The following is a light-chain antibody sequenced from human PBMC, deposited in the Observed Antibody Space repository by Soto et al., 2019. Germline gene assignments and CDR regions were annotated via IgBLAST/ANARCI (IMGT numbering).Light chain of an antibody. J-gene: IGKJ1*01. Sequence: ETVVTQSPATLSLSPGERATLSCRASQSISSYLAWYQQRPGQPPRLLIYDAANRATGIPARFSGSGSGTDFTLTISSLEPEDFAVYYCQQRSNWPPTWTFGQGTKVDIK. CDR2: DAA. CDR3: QQRSNWPPTWT. V-gene: IGKV3-11*01. CDR1: QSISSY.